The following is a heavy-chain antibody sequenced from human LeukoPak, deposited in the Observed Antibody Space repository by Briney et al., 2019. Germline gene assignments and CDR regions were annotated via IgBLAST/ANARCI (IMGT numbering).Heavy chain of an antibody. Sequence: SETLSLTCAVSGYSISSGYYWGWIRQPPGKGLEWIGSIYHSGSTYYNPSLKSRVTISVDTSKNQFSLKLSSVTAADTAVYYCARVIVGARRGLFDYWGQGTLVTVSS. D-gene: IGHD1-26*01. V-gene: IGHV4-38-2*01. CDR1: GYSISSGYY. J-gene: IGHJ4*02. CDR2: IYHSGST. CDR3: ARVIVGARRGLFDY.